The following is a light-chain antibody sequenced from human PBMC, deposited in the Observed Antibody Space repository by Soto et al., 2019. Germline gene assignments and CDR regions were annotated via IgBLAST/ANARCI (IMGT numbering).Light chain of an antibody. CDR3: QQYNSYKWT. CDR1: QSITTW. J-gene: IGKJ1*01. Sequence: DIQMTQSPSTLSASIGDRVTITCRAGQSITTWLAWYQQKPGKAPKLLIYDASSLKSGVPSRFSGSGSGTEFTLTISSLQPEDFATYYCQQYNSYKWTFGQGTKV. V-gene: IGKV1-5*01. CDR2: DAS.